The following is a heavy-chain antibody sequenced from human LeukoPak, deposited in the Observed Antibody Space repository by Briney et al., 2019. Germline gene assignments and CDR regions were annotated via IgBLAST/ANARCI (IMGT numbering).Heavy chain of an antibody. CDR3: ARDSKYCSSTSCFAAFDI. CDR2: IYYSGST. J-gene: IGHJ3*02. D-gene: IGHD2-2*01. V-gene: IGHV4-59*12. Sequence: SETLSLTCTVSGGSISSYYWSWLRQPPGKGLEWIGYIYYSGSTNYNPSLKSRVTISVDTSKNQFSLKLSSVTAADTAVYYCARDSKYCSSTSCFAAFDIWGQGTMVTVSS. CDR1: GGSISSYY.